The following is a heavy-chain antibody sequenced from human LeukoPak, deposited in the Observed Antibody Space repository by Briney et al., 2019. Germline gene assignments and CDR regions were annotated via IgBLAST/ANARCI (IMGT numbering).Heavy chain of an antibody. CDR3: AKDQGNYGGYFDY. V-gene: IGHV3-21*04. D-gene: IGHD1-7*01. Sequence: PGGSLRLSCAASGFTFSSYSMNWVRQAPGKGLEWVSSISSSSSYIYYADSVKGRFTISRDNSKNTLYLQMNSLRAEDTAVYYCAKDQGNYGGYFDYWGQGTLVTVSS. CDR2: ISSSSSYI. J-gene: IGHJ4*02. CDR1: GFTFSSYS.